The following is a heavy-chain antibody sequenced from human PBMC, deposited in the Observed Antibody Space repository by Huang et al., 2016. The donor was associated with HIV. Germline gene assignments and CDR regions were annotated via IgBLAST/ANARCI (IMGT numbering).Heavy chain of an antibody. Sequence: QEQLLESGGGVVQPGKSLRLSCAASGLIFTNYALHWVRQAPGKGLEWVAMISFEVTREYDSYSVKRRFASSIENYKNAVDLQMNILTADDTAVYYLATDEQRGVIVTKAFDIWGQGTLVTVS. V-gene: IGHV3-30*09. CDR1: GLIFTNYA. J-gene: IGHJ3*02. D-gene: IGHD3-16*02. CDR3: ATDEQRGVIVTKAFDI. CDR2: ISFEVTRE.